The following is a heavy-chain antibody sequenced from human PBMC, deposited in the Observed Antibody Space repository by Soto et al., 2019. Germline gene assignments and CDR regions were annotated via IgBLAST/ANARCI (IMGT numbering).Heavy chain of an antibody. D-gene: IGHD3-22*01. Sequence: GASVKVSCKASGGTFSSYAISWVRQAPGQGLEWMGGIIPIFGTANYAQKFQGRVTITADESTSTAYMELSSLRSEDTAVYYCAREVHDYYYDSSGYFDYWGQGTLVTVSS. CDR1: GGTFSSYA. J-gene: IGHJ4*02. CDR2: IIPIFGTA. V-gene: IGHV1-69*13. CDR3: AREVHDYYYDSSGYFDY.